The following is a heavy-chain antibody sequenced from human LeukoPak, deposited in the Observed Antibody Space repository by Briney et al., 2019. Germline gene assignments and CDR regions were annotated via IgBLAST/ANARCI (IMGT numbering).Heavy chain of an antibody. V-gene: IGHV6-1*01. J-gene: IGHJ6*03. Sequence: SQTLSLTCAISGDSVSSNSAAWNWIRQSPSRGLEWLGRTYYRSKWYNDYAVSVKSRITINPDTSKNQFSLQLNSVTAADTAVYYCARGYQYCSGGSCYSHHYYYYYMDVWGKGTTVTVSS. CDR1: GDSVSSNSAA. CDR3: ARGYQYCSGGSCYSHHYYYYYMDV. CDR2: TYYRSKWYN. D-gene: IGHD2-15*01.